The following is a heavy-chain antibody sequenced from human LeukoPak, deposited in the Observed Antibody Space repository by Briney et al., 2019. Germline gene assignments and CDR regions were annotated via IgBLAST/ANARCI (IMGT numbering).Heavy chain of an antibody. Sequence: TTGGSLRLSCAASGFTFSSYNMNWVRQAPGKGLEWVGRIKSKTDGGTTDFAAPVKGRFTISRDDSKTTLYLQMNSLKTEDTAVYYCTTGSYSNWGQGTLVTVSS. V-gene: IGHV3-15*01. CDR1: GFTFSSYN. D-gene: IGHD2/OR15-2a*01. J-gene: IGHJ4*02. CDR3: TTGSYSN. CDR2: IKSKTDGGTT.